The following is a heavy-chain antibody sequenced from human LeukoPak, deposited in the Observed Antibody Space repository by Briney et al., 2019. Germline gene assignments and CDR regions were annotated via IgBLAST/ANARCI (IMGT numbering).Heavy chain of an antibody. J-gene: IGHJ4*02. CDR2: ISSSGSSI. D-gene: IGHD1-26*01. Sequence: GGSLRLSCAASGFTFSSYEMNWVRQAPGKGLEWVSYISSSGSSIYYADSVKGRFTISRDNAKNSLYLQMNSLRAEDTAVYYCARQSPDSGRPFDYWGQGTLVTVSS. CDR3: ARQSPDSGRPFDY. CDR1: GFTFSSYE. V-gene: IGHV3-48*03.